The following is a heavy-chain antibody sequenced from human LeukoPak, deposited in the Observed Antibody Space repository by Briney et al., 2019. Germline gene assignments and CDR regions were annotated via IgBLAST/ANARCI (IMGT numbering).Heavy chain of an antibody. J-gene: IGHJ3*02. V-gene: IGHV3-74*01. CDR1: GFTFISYW. CDR2: INSDGSST. D-gene: IGHD5-24*01. Sequence: PGGSLRLSCAASGFTFISYWMHWVRQAPGKGVVGVSRINSDGSSTSYADSVKGRFTISRDNAKNTLYLQMNSLRAEDTAVYYCAKGGWLQLKSDAFDIWGQGTMVTVSS. CDR3: AKGGWLQLKSDAFDI.